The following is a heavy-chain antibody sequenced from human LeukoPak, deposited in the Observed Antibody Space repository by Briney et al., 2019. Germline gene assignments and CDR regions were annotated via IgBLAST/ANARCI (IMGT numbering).Heavy chain of an antibody. Sequence: GGSLRLSCSASGFTFSTYWMTWVRQAPGKGLEWVANIKPDGSANNYVDSVKGRFTLSRDNAKNSLYLQMNSLRAEDTAVYYCARDGIPVKYWGQGTLVTVSS. CDR2: IKPDGSAN. J-gene: IGHJ4*02. V-gene: IGHV3-7*01. D-gene: IGHD4-11*01. CDR1: GFTFSTYW. CDR3: ARDGIPVKY.